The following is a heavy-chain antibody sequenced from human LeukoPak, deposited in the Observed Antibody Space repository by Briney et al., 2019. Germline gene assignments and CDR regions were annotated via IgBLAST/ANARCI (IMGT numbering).Heavy chain of an antibody. Sequence: GGSLRLSCAASGFTFSSYSMNWVRRAPGKGLEWVSSISSISSYIYYADSVKGRFTISRDNAKNSLYLQMNSLRAEDTAVYYCARDLRVGATRYAFDIWGQGTMVTVSS. CDR3: ARDLRVGATRYAFDI. CDR2: ISSISSYI. CDR1: GFTFSSYS. J-gene: IGHJ3*02. D-gene: IGHD1-26*01. V-gene: IGHV3-21*01.